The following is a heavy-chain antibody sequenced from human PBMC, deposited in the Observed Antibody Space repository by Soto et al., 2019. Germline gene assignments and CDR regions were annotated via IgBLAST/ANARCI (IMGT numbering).Heavy chain of an antibody. CDR3: ARAPYSTSSFFFDH. D-gene: IGHD6-6*01. J-gene: IGHJ4*02. Sequence: ASVKVSCKASGYSFTAFHMHWVRQAPGLGLQWMGIINPNLGHSNTAQRFQGRVAMTWDTSTNTVYMELSSLRSDDTAVYYCARAPYSTSSFFFDHWGQGTPVTVSS. CDR1: GYSFTAFH. CDR2: INPNLGHS. V-gene: IGHV1-46*01.